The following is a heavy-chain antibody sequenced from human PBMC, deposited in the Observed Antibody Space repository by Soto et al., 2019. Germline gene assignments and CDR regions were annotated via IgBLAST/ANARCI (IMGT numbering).Heavy chain of an antibody. V-gene: IGHV3-21*01. D-gene: IGHD1-1*01. CDR2: ISSGSVHI. J-gene: IGHJ3*01. CDR1: GFTFNSYS. CDR3: ARYDAFKAFDL. Sequence: ASVKVSCAASGFTFNSYSVNWVRQAPGKGLEWVASISSGSVHIDFADSVKGRFTISRDDVTNSVSLQMDSLRVEDTGIYYCARYDAFKAFDLWGQGTMVTVSS.